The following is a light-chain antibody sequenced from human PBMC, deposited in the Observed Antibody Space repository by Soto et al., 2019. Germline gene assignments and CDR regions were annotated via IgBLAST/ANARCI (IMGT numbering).Light chain of an antibody. Sequence: EVVMTQSPATLSVSPGERATLSCRASQSVSSNLAWYQQKPGQAPRLLIYGASTRATGIPARFSGSGSGTDFTLTISSLQSEDFAVYYCHQYNHWQGTFGQGTKVEIK. J-gene: IGKJ1*01. CDR1: QSVSSN. CDR3: HQYNHWQGT. V-gene: IGKV3-15*01. CDR2: GAS.